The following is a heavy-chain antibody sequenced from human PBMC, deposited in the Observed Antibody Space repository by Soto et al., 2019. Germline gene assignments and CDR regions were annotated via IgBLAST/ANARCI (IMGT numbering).Heavy chain of an antibody. V-gene: IGHV2-5*02. CDR2: VYWDDDK. Sequence: QITVKESGLALVKPTQTLTLTCTFSGFSRSSNGMGVGCIRQSPGKALEWLALVYWDDDKLYSPSLRSRLTIPQHTSKHRPDLPMTHMDPLVPAIYCYARHTRGVYDSGPLWERFDYWGPGTLVTVSS. D-gene: IGHD5-12*01. CDR3: ARHTRGVYDSGPLWERFDY. J-gene: IGHJ4*02. CDR1: GFSRSSNGMG.